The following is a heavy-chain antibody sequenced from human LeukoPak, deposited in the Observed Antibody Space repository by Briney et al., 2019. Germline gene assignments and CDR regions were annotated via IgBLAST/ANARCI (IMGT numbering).Heavy chain of an antibody. J-gene: IGHJ6*02. CDR1: GGSFSGFY. Sequence: SETLSLTCAVYGGSFSGFYWSWIRQPPGKGLEWIGEIHHSGSTNYNPSLKSRVTISVDTSKNQFSLKLSSVTAADTAVYYCARQDIVVVPAAKGQVGYYYYGMDVWGQGTTVTVSS. CDR3: ARQDIVVVPAAKGQVGYYYYGMDV. CDR2: IHHSGST. V-gene: IGHV4-34*01. D-gene: IGHD2-2*01.